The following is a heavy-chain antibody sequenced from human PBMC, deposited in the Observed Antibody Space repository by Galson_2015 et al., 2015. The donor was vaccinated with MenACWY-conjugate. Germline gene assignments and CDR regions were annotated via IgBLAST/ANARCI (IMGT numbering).Heavy chain of an antibody. J-gene: IGHJ6*02. Sequence: SLRLSCAASGFTFGDYAMSWFRQAPGKGLEWVGFIRSKAYGGTTGYAASVKGRFTISRDDSKSIAYLQMNSLKTEDTAVYYCTRAYCGGDCYSPYYYNGMDVWGQGTTVTVSS. CDR3: TRAYCGGDCYSPYYYNGMDV. D-gene: IGHD2-21*02. CDR1: GFTFGDYA. V-gene: IGHV3-49*03. CDR2: IRSKAYGGTT.